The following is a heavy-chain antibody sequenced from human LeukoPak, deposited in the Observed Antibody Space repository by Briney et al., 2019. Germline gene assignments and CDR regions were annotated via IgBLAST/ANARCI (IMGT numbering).Heavy chain of an antibody. CDR2: INPNSGGT. D-gene: IGHD6-19*01. V-gene: IGHV1-2*02. J-gene: IGHJ4*02. CDR3: ARDSSGWYSYFDY. CDR1: GYTFTGYY. Sequence: ASVKVSFKASGYTFTGYYMHWVRQAPRQGLEWMGWINPNSGGTNYAQKFQGRVTMTRDTSISTAYMELSRLRSDDTAVYYCARDSSGWYSYFDYWGQGTLVTVSS.